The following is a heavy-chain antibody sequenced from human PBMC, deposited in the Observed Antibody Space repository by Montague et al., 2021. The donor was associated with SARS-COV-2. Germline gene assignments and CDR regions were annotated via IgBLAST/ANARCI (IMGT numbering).Heavy chain of an antibody. D-gene: IGHD5-12*01. V-gene: IGHV4-31*03. CDR3: ARKDIALGYGVDA. Sequence: TLSLTCSVSGGSMTSALYYWSWIRQRPGKGLEWIAYINSSGRTNYNSSLRSRLSISLDASNSQFSLKLSSVTAADAAVYYWARKDIALGYGVDAWGQGATVTVSS. J-gene: IGHJ6*02. CDR1: GGSMTSALYY. CDR2: INSSGRT.